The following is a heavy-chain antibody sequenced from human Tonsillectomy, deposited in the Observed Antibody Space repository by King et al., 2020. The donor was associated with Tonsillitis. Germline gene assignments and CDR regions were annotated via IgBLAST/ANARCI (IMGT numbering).Heavy chain of an antibody. CDR3: AKDNWGSLESSFDY. Sequence: ESGGGVVQPGRSLRLSCAASGFTFSSSGMHWVRQAPGKGLEWVAIISYDGSTEHYADSVKGRFTISRDNSKNTLYLQMNSLRAEDTAIYFCAKDNWGSLESSFDYWGQGTLVTVSS. D-gene: IGHD7-27*01. CDR2: ISYDGSTE. J-gene: IGHJ4*02. V-gene: IGHV3-30*18. CDR1: GFTFSSSG.